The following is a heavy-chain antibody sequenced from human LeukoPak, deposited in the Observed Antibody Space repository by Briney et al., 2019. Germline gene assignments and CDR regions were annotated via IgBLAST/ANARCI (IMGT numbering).Heavy chain of an antibody. CDR3: ARDADSSSAGYFDY. V-gene: IGHV3-48*01. D-gene: IGHD6-6*01. CDR2: ISSSSSTI. CDR1: GFTFSSYS. Sequence: TGGSLRLSCAASGFTFSSYSMNRVRQAPGKGLEWVSYISSSSSTIYYADSVKGRFTISRDNAKNSLYLQMNSLRAEDTAVYYCARDADSSSAGYFDYWGQGTLVTVSS. J-gene: IGHJ4*02.